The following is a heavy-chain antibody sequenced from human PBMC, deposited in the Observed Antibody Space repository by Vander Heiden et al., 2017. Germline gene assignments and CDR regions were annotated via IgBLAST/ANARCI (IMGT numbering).Heavy chain of an antibody. D-gene: IGHD6-6*01. Sequence: EVQLVESGGGLVQTGASLRLSCVASGFTFTRYWMSWVRQAPGTGLEWVANIKQDGSEKDYEDSVKGRLTISRDNAKNSLYLQVNSLRAEDTAVYYCARIGYSSSTFDYWGQGILVTVSS. V-gene: IGHV3-7*01. CDR2: IKQDGSEK. J-gene: IGHJ4*02. CDR3: ARIGYSSSTFDY. CDR1: GFTFTRYW.